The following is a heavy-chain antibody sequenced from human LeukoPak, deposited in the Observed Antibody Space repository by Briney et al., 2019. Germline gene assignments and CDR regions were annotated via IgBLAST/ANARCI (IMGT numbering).Heavy chain of an antibody. CDR1: GGSVSSGSYY. CDR3: AREGGGEDSSGYYY. J-gene: IGHJ4*02. D-gene: IGHD3-22*01. CDR2: IYTSGST. Sequence: PSETLSLTCTVSGGSVSSGSYYWSWIRQPPGKGLEWIGRIYTSGSTNYNPSLKSRVTISVDTSKNQFSLKLSSVTAADTAVYYCAREGGGEDSSGYYYWGQGTLVTVSS. V-gene: IGHV4-61*02.